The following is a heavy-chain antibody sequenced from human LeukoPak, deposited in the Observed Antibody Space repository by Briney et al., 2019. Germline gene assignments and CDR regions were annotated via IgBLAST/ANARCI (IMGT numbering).Heavy chain of an antibody. V-gene: IGHV3-21*01. Sequence: GGSLRLSCAASGFTFSSYSMNWVRQAPGKGLEWVSSISSSSSYIYYADSVKGRFTISRDNAKNSLYLQMNSLRAEDTAVYYCASIRRYCSSTSCQNFDYWGQGTLVTVSS. J-gene: IGHJ4*02. CDR2: ISSSSSYI. D-gene: IGHD2-2*01. CDR1: GFTFSSYS. CDR3: ASIRRYCSSTSCQNFDY.